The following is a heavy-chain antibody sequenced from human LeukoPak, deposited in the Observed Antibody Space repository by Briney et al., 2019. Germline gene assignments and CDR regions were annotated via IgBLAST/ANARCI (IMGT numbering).Heavy chain of an antibody. V-gene: IGHV4-59*12. CDR3: ARDQQQLMEAHAFDI. CDR2: IYYSGST. CDR1: GGSISSYY. D-gene: IGHD6-13*01. Sequence: SETLSLTCTVSGGSISSYYWSWIRQPPGKGLEWIGSIYYSGSTYYNPSLKSRVTISVDTSKNQFSLKLSSVTAADTAVYYCARDQQQLMEAHAFDIWGQGTMVTVSS. J-gene: IGHJ3*02.